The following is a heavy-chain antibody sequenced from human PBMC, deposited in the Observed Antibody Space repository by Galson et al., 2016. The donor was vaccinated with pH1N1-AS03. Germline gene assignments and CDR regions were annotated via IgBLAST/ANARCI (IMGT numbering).Heavy chain of an antibody. CDR3: VRANTGRHSAFGQ. CDR1: GFTFNTYW. J-gene: IGHJ4*02. CDR2: INQDGSGK. V-gene: IGHV3-7*01. Sequence: SLRLSCAASGFTFNTYWMSWVRQAPGKGLEWVANINQDGSGKSYMDSVKGRFTISRDNAKNSLYLQLNSLRAEDTGVYYCVRANTGRHSAFGQWGQGTLVTVSS. D-gene: IGHD1-1*01.